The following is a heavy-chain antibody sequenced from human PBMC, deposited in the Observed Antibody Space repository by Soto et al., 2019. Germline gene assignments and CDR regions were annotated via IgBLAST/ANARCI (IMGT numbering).Heavy chain of an antibody. CDR1: GGSFSGYY. CDR2: INHSGST. Sequence: SETLSLTCAVYGGSFSGYYWSWIRQPPGKGLEWIGEINHSGSTNYNPSLKSRVTISVDPSKNQFSLKLSSVTAADTAVYYCARVRITMVRGVMRYYSYYMDVWGKGTTVTVSS. D-gene: IGHD3-10*01. V-gene: IGHV4-34*01. CDR3: ARVRITMVRGVMRYYSYYMDV. J-gene: IGHJ6*03.